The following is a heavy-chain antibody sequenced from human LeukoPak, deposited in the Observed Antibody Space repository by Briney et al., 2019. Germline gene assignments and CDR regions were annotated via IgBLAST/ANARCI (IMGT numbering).Heavy chain of an antibody. CDR2: ISYDGSNK. V-gene: IGHV3-30-3*01. CDR1: GFTFSSYA. D-gene: IGHD2-8*01. Sequence: YPGGSLRLSCAASGFTFSSYAMHWVRQAPGKGLEWVAVISYDGSNKYYADSVKGRFTISRDNSKNTLYLQMNSLRAEDTAVYYCARDTTRILYQFDPWGQGTLVTVSS. CDR3: ARDTTRILYQFDP. J-gene: IGHJ5*02.